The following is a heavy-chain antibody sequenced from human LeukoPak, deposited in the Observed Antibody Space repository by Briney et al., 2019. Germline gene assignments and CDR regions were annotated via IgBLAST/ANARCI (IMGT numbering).Heavy chain of an antibody. Sequence: SETLSLTCTVSGGSFTLYYWSWIRQPPGKGLEWPGYIYYSGSTNYNPSLKSRVSISVDTSKNQFSLKLSSVTAADTAVYYCARSSGDCSGGSCYSRWYFDLWGRGTLVTVSS. CDR1: GGSFTLYY. V-gene: IGHV4-59*08. D-gene: IGHD2-15*01. CDR3: ARSSGDCSGGSCYSRWYFDL. CDR2: IYYSGST. J-gene: IGHJ2*01.